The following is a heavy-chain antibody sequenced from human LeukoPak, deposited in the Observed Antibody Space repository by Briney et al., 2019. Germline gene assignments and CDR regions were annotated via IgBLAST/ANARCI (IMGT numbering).Heavy chain of an antibody. V-gene: IGHV4-39*02. D-gene: IGHD3-3*02. J-gene: IGHJ5*02. CDR1: GGSIDTTIYF. CDR2: IYYNGDT. Sequence: PSETLSLTCSVSGGSIDTTIYFWGWIRQPPGKGLEWIGNIYYNGDTYYNPSLEGRVTLSMDTSKNRFSLRLSSVTAADTAVYYCARTLSARDWFDPWGQGTLVTVSS. CDR3: ARTLSARDWFDP.